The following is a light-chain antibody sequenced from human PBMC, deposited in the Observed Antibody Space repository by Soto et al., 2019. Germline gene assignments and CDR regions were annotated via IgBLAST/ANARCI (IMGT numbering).Light chain of an antibody. J-gene: IGKJ1*01. Sequence: DIQMTHSPSTLSASVGDTVTITCRASQSFSTWLAWYQQKPGRAPKLLIYKASTLESGVPARFSGSGSGTEFTLTISSLQPDDFATYYCQQYNSYLWTFGQGTKVDIK. CDR2: KAS. CDR3: QQYNSYLWT. V-gene: IGKV1-5*03. CDR1: QSFSTW.